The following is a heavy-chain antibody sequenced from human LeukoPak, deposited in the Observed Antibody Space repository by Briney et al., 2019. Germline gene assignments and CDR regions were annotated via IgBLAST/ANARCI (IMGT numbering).Heavy chain of an antibody. CDR2: IWNDGSQK. Sequence: GGSLRLSCAASGFSFSSYGMQWVRQAPGKGLEWVAVIWNDGSQKYYGDSVKGRFTISKDNSRKTVNLQMDSLRAEDTAIYYCTRWGAGGLTLDYWGQGVLVTVSS. CDR1: GFSFSSYG. V-gene: IGHV3-33*01. CDR3: TRWGAGGLTLDY. D-gene: IGHD3-16*01. J-gene: IGHJ4*02.